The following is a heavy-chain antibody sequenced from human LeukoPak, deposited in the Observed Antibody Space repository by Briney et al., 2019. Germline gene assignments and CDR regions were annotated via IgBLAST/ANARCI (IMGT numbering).Heavy chain of an antibody. Sequence: PSETLSLTCTVSVGSISSSSYYWGWIRQPPGKGLEWIGSIYYSGSTYYNPSLKSRVTISVDTSKNQFSLKLSSVTAADTAVYYCARHKGGSSQFDYWGQGTLVTVSS. J-gene: IGHJ4*02. D-gene: IGHD2-15*01. CDR2: IYYSGST. CDR3: ARHKGGSSQFDY. CDR1: VGSISSSSYY. V-gene: IGHV4-39*01.